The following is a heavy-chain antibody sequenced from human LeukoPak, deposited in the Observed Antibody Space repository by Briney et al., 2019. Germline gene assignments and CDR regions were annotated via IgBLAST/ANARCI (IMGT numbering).Heavy chain of an antibody. CDR2: IFYTGTA. CDR1: GGSISGYF. CDR3: ARGPYSYDSSGAFDI. D-gene: IGHD3-22*01. V-gene: IGHV4-59*08. Sequence: SETLSLTCTVSGGSISGYFWSWIRQPPEGGLQFIGYIFYTGTASYNPSLKSRVTISVDTSKNQFSLKLSSVTAADTAVYFCARGPYSYDSSGAFDIWGQGTMVTVSS. J-gene: IGHJ3*02.